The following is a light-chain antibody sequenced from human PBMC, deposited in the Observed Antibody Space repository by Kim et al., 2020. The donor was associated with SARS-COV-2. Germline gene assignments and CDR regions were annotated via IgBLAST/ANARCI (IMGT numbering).Light chain of an antibody. Sequence: SPGEIATLSGRASQSVSSSYLAWYQQKPGQAPRLLIYGASSRATGIPDRFSGSGSGTDFTLTISRLEPEDFAVYYCQQYGSSPPYTFGQGTKLEI. V-gene: IGKV3-20*01. CDR3: QQYGSSPPYT. J-gene: IGKJ2*01. CDR1: QSVSSSY. CDR2: GAS.